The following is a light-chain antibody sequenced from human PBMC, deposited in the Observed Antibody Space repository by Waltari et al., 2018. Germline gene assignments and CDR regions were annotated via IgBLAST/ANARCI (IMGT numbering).Light chain of an antibody. CDR2: TAS. CDR1: QSVSDY. CDR3: QQSYTTPYT. V-gene: IGKV1-39*01. J-gene: IGKJ2*01. Sequence: DIQMTQSPSYLSASLGDRVTITCRASQSVSDYLNWYQQKPGKAPRLLIYTASSLQSGVPSTFSGSGSVTEFTLTISSLQIEDFATYYCQQSYTTPYTFGQGTKLEIK.